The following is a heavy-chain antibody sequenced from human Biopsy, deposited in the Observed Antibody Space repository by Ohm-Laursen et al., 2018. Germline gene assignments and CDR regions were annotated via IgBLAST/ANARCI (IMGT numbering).Heavy chain of an antibody. CDR3: ATFRASWDTTQGGDY. CDR2: IYHSGTT. CDR1: GVSISVDGYY. V-gene: IGHV4-31*03. Sequence: TLSLTCTVSGVSISVDGYYWAWIRQLPGKGLDWIGYIYHSGTTYYNPSLKSRLTMSVDTSKNEFSLRPRSVTAADTAVYFCATFRASWDTTQGGDYWGQGTLVTVSS. D-gene: IGHD1-26*01. J-gene: IGHJ4*02.